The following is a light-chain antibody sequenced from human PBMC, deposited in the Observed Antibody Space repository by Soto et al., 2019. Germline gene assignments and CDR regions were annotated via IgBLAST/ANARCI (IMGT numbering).Light chain of an antibody. Sequence: DIQMTQSPSTLSATVGDRVTITCRASQRITTWLAWYQQKPGKAPKLLIYKATNLQSGVPSRFSGSGSGTEFSLTISSLQHEDFAIYYCQQYNDYQYTFGQGTKLEIK. V-gene: IGKV1-5*03. CDR1: QRITTW. CDR3: QQYNDYQYT. CDR2: KAT. J-gene: IGKJ2*01.